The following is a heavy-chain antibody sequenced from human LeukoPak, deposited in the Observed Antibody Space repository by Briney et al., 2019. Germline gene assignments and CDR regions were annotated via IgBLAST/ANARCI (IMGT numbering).Heavy chain of an antibody. V-gene: IGHV4-59*01. J-gene: IGHJ3*02. D-gene: IGHD4-17*01. Sequence: ASETPSLTCTVSGGSISSYYWSWIRQPPGKGLEWIGYIYYSGSTNYNPSLKSRVTISVDTSKNQFSLKLSSVTAADTAVYYCAGRHGDYPFAFDIWGQGTMVTVSS. CDR3: AGRHGDYPFAFDI. CDR1: GGSISSYY. CDR2: IYYSGST.